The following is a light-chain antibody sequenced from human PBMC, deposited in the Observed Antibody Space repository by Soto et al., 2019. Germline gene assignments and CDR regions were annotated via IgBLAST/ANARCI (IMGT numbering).Light chain of an antibody. CDR1: QSVSSNY. CDR2: GAS. V-gene: IGKV3-20*01. CDR3: QQYGGSRWT. J-gene: IGKJ1*01. Sequence: EIVVTQSPGTLSSSQGERATLSCRASQSVSSNYVAWYHQKPGHAPRLLIYGASNRPTGIPDRFSGSGSGTDFTLTSSRLEPEDFAVYYCQQYGGSRWTFVQRASVDI.